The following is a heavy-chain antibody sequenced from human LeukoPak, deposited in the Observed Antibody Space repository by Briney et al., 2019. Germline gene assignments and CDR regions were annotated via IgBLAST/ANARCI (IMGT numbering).Heavy chain of an antibody. J-gene: IGHJ4*02. V-gene: IGHV3-53*01. Sequence: GGSLRLSCAASGFTVSSNHMSWVRQAPGKGLEWVSVIYSGGSTYYADSVRGRFTISRDNSKNTLYLQMNSLRAEDTAVYYCAREGDGYNNFDYWGQGTLVTVSS. CDR2: IYSGGST. CDR3: AREGDGYNNFDY. CDR1: GFTVSSNH. D-gene: IGHD5-24*01.